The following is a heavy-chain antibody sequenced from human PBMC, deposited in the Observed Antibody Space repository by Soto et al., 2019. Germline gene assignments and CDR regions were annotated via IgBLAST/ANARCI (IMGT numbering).Heavy chain of an antibody. CDR3: ATQPRESVVVVAATPFGY. CDR1: GESFSGYY. Sequence: SETLSLTCAVYGESFSGYYWSWIRQPPGKGLEWIGEINPSGSTNYNPSLKSRVTISVDTSKIQFSLKLSSVTAADTAVYYCATQPRESVVVVAATPFGYWGQGTLVTVS. D-gene: IGHD2-15*01. J-gene: IGHJ4*02. V-gene: IGHV4-34*01. CDR2: INPSGST.